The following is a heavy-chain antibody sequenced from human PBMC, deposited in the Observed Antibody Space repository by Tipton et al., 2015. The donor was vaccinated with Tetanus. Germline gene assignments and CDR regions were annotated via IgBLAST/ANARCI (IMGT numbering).Heavy chain of an antibody. Sequence: TLSLTCSVSGDSISSFYWSWIRQPAGKGQEWIAYIFHSGSTNYSPSLKSRVAISMDTSKNQISLKLSSVTAADTAVYYCARRSYCSSSRCFDAFDVWGQGTMVTVSS. D-gene: IGHD2-2*01. J-gene: IGHJ3*01. CDR3: ARRSYCSSSRCFDAFDV. V-gene: IGHV4-59*01. CDR1: GDSISSFY. CDR2: IFHSGST.